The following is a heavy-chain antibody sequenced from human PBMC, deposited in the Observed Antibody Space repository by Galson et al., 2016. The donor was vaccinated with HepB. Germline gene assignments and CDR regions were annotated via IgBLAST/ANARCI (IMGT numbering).Heavy chain of an antibody. CDR3: AKVFRQYSYGYSGWYFDL. V-gene: IGHV3-23*01. CDR2: IRDSGGIT. J-gene: IGHJ2*01. D-gene: IGHD5-18*01. Sequence: SLRLSCAASGFTFSSYAMNWVRQAPGKGLEWVSGIRDSGGITDYADSVKGRFTISRDNSKNTLYLQMNSLRIDDTAVYYCAKVFRQYSYGYSGWYFDLWGRGTLVTVSS. CDR1: GFTFSSYA.